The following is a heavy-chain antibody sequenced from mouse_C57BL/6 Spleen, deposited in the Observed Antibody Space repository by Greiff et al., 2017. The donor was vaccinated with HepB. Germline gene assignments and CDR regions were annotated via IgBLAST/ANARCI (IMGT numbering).Heavy chain of an antibody. CDR3: ARGRVYDYDGYYFDY. D-gene: IGHD2-4*01. CDR2: INPNYGTT. Sequence: VQLKESGPELVKPGASVKISCKASGYSFTDYNMNWVKQSNGKSLEWIGVINPNYGTTSYNQKFKGKATLTVDQSSSTAYMQLNSLTSEDSAVYYCARGRVYDYDGYYFDYWGQGTTLTVSS. CDR1: GYSFTDYN. J-gene: IGHJ2*01. V-gene: IGHV1-39*01.